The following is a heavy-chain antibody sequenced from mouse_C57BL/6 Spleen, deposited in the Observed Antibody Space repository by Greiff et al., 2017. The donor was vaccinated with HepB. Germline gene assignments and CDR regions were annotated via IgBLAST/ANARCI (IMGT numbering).Heavy chain of an antibody. CDR1: GFTFSNYW. CDR3: TITTVVAKRYFDV. CDR2: IRLKSDNYAT. J-gene: IGHJ1*03. V-gene: IGHV6-3*01. D-gene: IGHD1-1*01. Sequence: EVKLVESGGGLVQPGGSMKLSCVASGFTFSNYWMNWVRQSPEKGLEWVAQIRLKSDNYATHYAESVKGRFTISRDDSKSSVYLQMNNLRAEDTGIYYCTITTVVAKRYFDVWGTGTTVTVSS.